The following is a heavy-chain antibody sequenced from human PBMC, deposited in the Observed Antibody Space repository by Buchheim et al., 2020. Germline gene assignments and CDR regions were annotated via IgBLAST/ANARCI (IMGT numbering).Heavy chain of an antibody. J-gene: IGHJ5*02. Sequence: QLQLQESGPGLVKPSETLSLTCTVSGGSISSSSYYWGWIRQPPGKGLEWIGRIYYSGRTYYNPSLKSRVTISVDTSKHQFSLKLSSVTAADAAVYYCASGYDFWSGQNWFDPWGQGTL. CDR2: IYYSGRT. CDR3: ASGYDFWSGQNWFDP. D-gene: IGHD3-3*01. V-gene: IGHV4-39*01. CDR1: GGSISSSSYY.